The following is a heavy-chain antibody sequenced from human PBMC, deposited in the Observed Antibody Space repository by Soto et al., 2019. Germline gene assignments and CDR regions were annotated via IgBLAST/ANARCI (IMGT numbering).Heavy chain of an antibody. Sequence: QVQLQQWGAGLLKPSETLSLTCAVYGGSFSGYYWSWIRQPPGKGLEWIGEINHSGSSNYNPSLKSRGAISVVTSKNQFSLKLSSVTAADTAVYYCARGDYDRGGYGGYFDLWGRGTLVTVSS. CDR3: ARGDYDRGGYGGYFDL. V-gene: IGHV4-34*01. CDR1: GGSFSGYY. CDR2: INHSGSS. D-gene: IGHD3-22*01. J-gene: IGHJ2*01.